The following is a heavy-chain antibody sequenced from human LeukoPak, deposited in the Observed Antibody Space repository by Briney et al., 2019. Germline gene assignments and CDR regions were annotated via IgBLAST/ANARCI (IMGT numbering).Heavy chain of an antibody. J-gene: IGHJ5*02. V-gene: IGHV4-39*07. Sequence: SETLSLTCTVSGGSISSSSYYWGWIRQPPGKGREWIGSIYYSGSTYYNPSLKSRVTISVDTSKNQFSLKLSSVTAADTAVYYCARDGIAARNWFDPWGQGTLVTVSS. CDR3: ARDGIAARNWFDP. CDR2: IYYSGST. CDR1: GGSISSSSYY. D-gene: IGHD6-13*01.